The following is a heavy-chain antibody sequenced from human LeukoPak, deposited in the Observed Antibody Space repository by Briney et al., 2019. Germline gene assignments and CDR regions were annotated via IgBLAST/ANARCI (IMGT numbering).Heavy chain of an antibody. V-gene: IGHV1-8*01. CDR2: MNPNSGNT. CDR3: ARASYGDSPYYFDY. D-gene: IGHD4-17*01. Sequence: ASVKVSCKASGYTFTSYDINWVRQATGQGLEWMGWMNPNSGNTGYAQKFQGRVTMTRGTSRSIVYMDLSSLRSEDTAVYYCARASYGDSPYYFDYWGQGTLVTVSS. J-gene: IGHJ4*02. CDR1: GYTFTSYD.